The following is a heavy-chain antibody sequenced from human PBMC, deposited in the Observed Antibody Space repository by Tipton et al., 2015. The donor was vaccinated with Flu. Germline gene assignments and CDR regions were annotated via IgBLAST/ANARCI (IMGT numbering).Heavy chain of an antibody. Sequence: TLSLTCNVSGGSINRYYWSRIRQSVGKGPEWIGRTHTNGNTNYNSSFGSRLTMSLDTSKSQFSMTLASVTVADTAVYYCASGKFYDSSGYFAFWGQGILVTVSS. J-gene: IGHJ4*02. CDR2: THTNGNT. D-gene: IGHD3-22*01. CDR1: GGSINRYY. CDR3: ASGKFYDSSGYFAF. V-gene: IGHV4-4*07.